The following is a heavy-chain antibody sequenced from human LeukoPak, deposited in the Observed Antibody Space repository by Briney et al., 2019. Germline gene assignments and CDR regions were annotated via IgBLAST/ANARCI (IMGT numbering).Heavy chain of an antibody. V-gene: IGHV3-23*01. Sequence: GGSLRLSCAASGFTFSSYAMSWVRQAPGKGLEWVSSISVSGGNTNYADSVKGRVTISRDNSNNTLYLQMNSLRAEDTALYYCAKSDTGWFFDHWGQGTLVTVSS. D-gene: IGHD6-19*01. CDR3: AKSDTGWFFDH. CDR1: GFTFSSYA. CDR2: ISVSGGNT. J-gene: IGHJ4*02.